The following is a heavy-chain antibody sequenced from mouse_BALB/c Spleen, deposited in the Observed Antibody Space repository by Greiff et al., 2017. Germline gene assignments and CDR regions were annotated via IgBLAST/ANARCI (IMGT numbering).Heavy chain of an antibody. CDR1: GYTFTDYA. Sequence: QVQLQQSGAELVRPGVSVKISCKGSGYTFTDYAMHWVKQSHAKSLEWIGVISTYYGDASYNQKFKGKATMTVDKSSSTAYMELARLTSEDSAIYYCARRGGPYAMDYWGQGTSVTVSS. V-gene: IGHV1S137*01. CDR2: ISTYYGDA. CDR3: ARRGGPYAMDY. J-gene: IGHJ4*01.